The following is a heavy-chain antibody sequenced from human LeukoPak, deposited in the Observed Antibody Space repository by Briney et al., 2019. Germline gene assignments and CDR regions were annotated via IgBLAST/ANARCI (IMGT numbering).Heavy chain of an antibody. Sequence: GGSLRLSCAASGFTFSSYGMNWVRQAPGKGLEWVSGIGGRDGVITYYTSSVRGRFTISRDNSKNTLYLQMNSLRAEDTALYYCARGVRQQLVGPLDYWGQGTLVTVSS. CDR1: GFTFSSYG. V-gene: IGHV3-23*01. D-gene: IGHD6-13*01. CDR3: ARGVRQQLVGPLDY. CDR2: IGGRDGVIT. J-gene: IGHJ4*02.